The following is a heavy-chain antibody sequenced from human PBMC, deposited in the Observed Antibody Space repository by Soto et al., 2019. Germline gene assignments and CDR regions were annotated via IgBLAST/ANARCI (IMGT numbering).Heavy chain of an antibody. CDR2: IYWDDDK. V-gene: IGHV2-5*02. D-gene: IGHD3-10*01. CDR1: GFSLSTSGVG. CDR3: AHSKTLGITMVRDYNWFDP. Sequence: PTLVNPTQTLTLTCTFSGFSLSTSGVGVGWIRQPPGKALEWLALIYWDDDKRYSPSLKSRLTITKGTSKNQVVLTMTNMDPVDTATYYCAHSKTLGITMVRDYNWFDPWGQGTLVTVSS. J-gene: IGHJ5*02.